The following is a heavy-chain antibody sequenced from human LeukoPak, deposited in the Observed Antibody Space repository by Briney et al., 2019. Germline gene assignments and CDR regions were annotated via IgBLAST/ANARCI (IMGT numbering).Heavy chain of an antibody. CDR3: ARQRPYYYGSGSYYHDY. J-gene: IGHJ4*02. D-gene: IGHD3-10*01. CDR2: IYYSGST. Sequence: SETLSLTCTVSGGSISSYHWSWIRQPPGKGLEWIGYIYYSGSTNYNPSLKSRVTISVNTSKNHFSLKLSSVTAADTAVYYCARQRPYYYGSGSYYHDYWGQGTLVTVSS. CDR1: GGSISSYH. V-gene: IGHV4-59*08.